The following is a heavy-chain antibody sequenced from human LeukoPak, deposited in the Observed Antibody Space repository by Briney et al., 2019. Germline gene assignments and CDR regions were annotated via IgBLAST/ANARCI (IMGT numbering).Heavy chain of an antibody. CDR1: GFTFSGSA. CDR3: TRHDYGDYVPIDY. D-gene: IGHD4-17*01. CDR2: IRSKANSYAT. J-gene: IGHJ4*02. V-gene: IGHV3-73*01. Sequence: GGSLRLSCAASGFTFSGSAMHWVRQASGKGLEWVGRIRSKANSYATAYAASVKGRFTISRDDSKNTAYLQMNSLKTEDTAVYYCTRHDYGDYVPIDYWGQGTLVTVSS.